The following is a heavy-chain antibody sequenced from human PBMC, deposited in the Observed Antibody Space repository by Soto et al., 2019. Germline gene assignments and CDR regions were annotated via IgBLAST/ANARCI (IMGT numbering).Heavy chain of an antibody. CDR3: AREAYYDILTGYYGTPPYDY. CDR2: ISSSSSTI. V-gene: IGHV3-48*01. J-gene: IGHJ4*02. Sequence: GGSLRLSCAASGFTFSSYSMNWVRQAPGKGLEWVSYISSSSSTIYYADSVKGRFTISRDNAKNSLYLQMNSLRAEDTAVYYCAREAYYDILTGYYGTPPYDYWGQGTLVTAPQ. D-gene: IGHD3-9*01. CDR1: GFTFSSYS.